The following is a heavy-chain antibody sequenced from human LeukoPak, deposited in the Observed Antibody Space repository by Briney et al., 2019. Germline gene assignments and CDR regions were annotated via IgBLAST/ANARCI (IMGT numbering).Heavy chain of an antibody. CDR3: ARSVVYPTYFDY. D-gene: IGHD3-22*01. J-gene: IGHJ4*02. CDR1: GGTFSSYA. Sequence: ASVEVSCKASGGTFSSYAISWVRQAPGQGLEWMGRIIPILGIANYAQKFQGRVTITADKSTSTAYMELSSLRSEDTAVYYCARSVVYPTYFDYWGQGTLVTVSS. V-gene: IGHV1-69*04. CDR2: IIPILGIA.